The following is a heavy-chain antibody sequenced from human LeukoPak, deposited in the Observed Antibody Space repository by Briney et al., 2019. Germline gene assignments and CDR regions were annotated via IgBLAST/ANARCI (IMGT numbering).Heavy chain of an antibody. V-gene: IGHV3-23*01. CDR3: AKAMVGATVRAFDI. Sequence: GWSLRLSCASSEFTFSSYAMSWVRKAPGKGLEWVSAFSGSGGSTYYADSVKGRFTISRDNSKNTLYLQMNSLRAEDTAVYYCAKAMVGATVRAFDIWGQGTMVTVSS. J-gene: IGHJ3*02. CDR1: EFTFSSYA. D-gene: IGHD1-26*01. CDR2: FSGSGGST.